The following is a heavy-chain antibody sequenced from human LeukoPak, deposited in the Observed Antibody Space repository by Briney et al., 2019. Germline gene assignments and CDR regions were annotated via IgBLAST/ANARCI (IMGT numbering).Heavy chain of an antibody. V-gene: IGHV3-7*03. Sequence: GGSLRLSCAASGFTFSSYWMNWARQAPGKGLEWVASINHNGNVNYYVDSVKGRFTISRDNAKNSLYLQMSNLRAEDTAVYYCASRNYYDSSGLLDYWGQGTLVTVSS. J-gene: IGHJ4*02. CDR1: GFTFSSYW. CDR2: INHNGNVN. D-gene: IGHD3-22*01. CDR3: ASRNYYDSSGLLDY.